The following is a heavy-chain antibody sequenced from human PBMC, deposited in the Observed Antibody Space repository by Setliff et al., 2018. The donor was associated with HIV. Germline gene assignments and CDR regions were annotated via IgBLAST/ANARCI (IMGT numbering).Heavy chain of an antibody. J-gene: IGHJ5*02. Sequence: SETLSLTCTIFGGSFSNYRWSWIRQPAGRGLEWIGRIYRSGTTDYKFSLKSRVTISIDTSRNQFSLRLTSVTAEDTAVYYCARGDDILTGYYDNWFDPWGQGTLVTVSS. CDR2: IYRSGTT. CDR3: ARGDDILTGYYDNWFDP. D-gene: IGHD3-9*01. CDR1: GGSFSNYR. V-gene: IGHV4-4*07.